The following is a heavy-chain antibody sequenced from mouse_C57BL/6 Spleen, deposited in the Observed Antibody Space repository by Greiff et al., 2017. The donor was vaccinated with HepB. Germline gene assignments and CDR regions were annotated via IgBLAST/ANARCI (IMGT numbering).Heavy chain of an antibody. Sequence: VQLQQSGAELVKPGASVKMSCKASGYTFTSYWITWVKQRPGQGLEWIGDIYPGSGSTNYNEKFKSKATLTVDTSSSTAYMQLSSLTSEDSAVYYRARDYYGIDYFDYWGQGTTLTVSS. CDR3: ARDYYGIDYFDY. CDR1: GYTFTSYW. D-gene: IGHD1-1*01. CDR2: IYPGSGST. J-gene: IGHJ2*01. V-gene: IGHV1-55*01.